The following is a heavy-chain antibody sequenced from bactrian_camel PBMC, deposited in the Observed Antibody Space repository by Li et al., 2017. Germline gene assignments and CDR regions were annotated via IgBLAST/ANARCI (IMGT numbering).Heavy chain of an antibody. CDR1: GCTARRC. J-gene: IGHJ4*01. V-gene: IGHV3S53*01. CDR3: ASDPWWRGGRCFRQSESFHI. CDR2: RNRGGQT. Sequence: QVQLVESGGGSVQAGGSLRLSCVASGCTARRCWGWFRQSPGKEREGVAARNRGGQTTYADSVKGRFTISKDNAKSTLDLQMNNLKPEDTAIYYCASDPWWRGGRCFRQSESFHIWGQGTQVTVS. D-gene: IGHD2*01.